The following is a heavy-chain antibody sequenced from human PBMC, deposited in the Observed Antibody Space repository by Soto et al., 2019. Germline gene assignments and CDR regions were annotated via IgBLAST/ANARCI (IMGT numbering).Heavy chain of an antibody. Sequence: EVQLVESGGGLVQPGGSLRLSCAASGFTFSSYWMSWVRQAPGKGLEWVANIKQDGSGKYYVDSVKGRFTISRDNAKNARYLQMNSLRAEDTAVYYCARGSDCGGDCYARRRDYYYYYMDVWGKGTTVTVSS. D-gene: IGHD2-21*01. CDR3: ARGSDCGGDCYARRRDYYYYYMDV. CDR1: GFTFSSYW. V-gene: IGHV3-7*01. J-gene: IGHJ6*03. CDR2: IKQDGSGK.